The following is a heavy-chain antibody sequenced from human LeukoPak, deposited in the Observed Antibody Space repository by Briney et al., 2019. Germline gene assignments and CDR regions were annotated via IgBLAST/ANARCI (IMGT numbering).Heavy chain of an antibody. CDR3: ASSLQLVFDY. CDR1: GGSFSGYY. Sequence: PETLSLTCAVYGGSFSGYYWSWIRQPPGKGLEWIGEINHSGSTNYNPSLKSRVTISVDTSKNQFSLKLSSVTAADTAVYYCASSLQLVFDYWGQGTLVTVSS. V-gene: IGHV4-34*01. D-gene: IGHD6-13*01. CDR2: INHSGST. J-gene: IGHJ4*02.